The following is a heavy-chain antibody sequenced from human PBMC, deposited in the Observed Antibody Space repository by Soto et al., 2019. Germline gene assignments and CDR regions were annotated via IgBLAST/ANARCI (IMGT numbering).Heavy chain of an antibody. V-gene: IGHV4-34*01. D-gene: IGHD2-2*01. CDR1: GGSFSGYY. Sequence: QVQLQQWGAGLLKPSETLSLTCAVYGGSFSGYYWSWIRQPPGKGLEWIGEINHSGSTNYNPSLKSRGTISVDTSKNQCSLKLSSVPAADTAVYYCARLKGYQLLHSNWFDPWGQGTLVTVSS. J-gene: IGHJ5*02. CDR2: INHSGST. CDR3: ARLKGYQLLHSNWFDP.